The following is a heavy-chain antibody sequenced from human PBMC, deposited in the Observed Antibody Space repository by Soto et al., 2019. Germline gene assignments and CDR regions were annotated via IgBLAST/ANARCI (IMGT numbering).Heavy chain of an antibody. CDR3: ARLAQDIVLVPAANNWFDP. CDR1: GYTFTSYD. V-gene: IGHV1-8*01. D-gene: IGHD2-2*01. Sequence: GASVKVSCKASGYTFTSYDINWVRQATGQGLEWMGWMNPNSGNTGYAQKFQGRVTMTRNTSISTAYMELSSLRSEDTAVYYCARLAQDIVLVPAANNWFDPWGQGTLVTVSS. CDR2: MNPNSGNT. J-gene: IGHJ5*02.